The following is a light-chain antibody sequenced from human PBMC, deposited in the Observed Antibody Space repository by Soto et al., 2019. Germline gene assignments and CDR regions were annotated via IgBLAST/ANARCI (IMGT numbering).Light chain of an antibody. V-gene: IGKV3-15*01. Sequence: EVVMTQSPATLSVSPGERATLSCRATQSLDNNLAWYQQKPGQAPRLLIFGASTRATGVPARFSGSGSGRDFTLTISSLQSDDAAVYDCQQYSFWHTFGPGTKLEIK. CDR3: QQYSFWHT. CDR1: QSLDNN. J-gene: IGKJ2*01. CDR2: GAS.